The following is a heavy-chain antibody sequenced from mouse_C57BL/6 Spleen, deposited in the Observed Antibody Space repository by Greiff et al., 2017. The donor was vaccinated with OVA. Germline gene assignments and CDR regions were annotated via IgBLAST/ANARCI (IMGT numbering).Heavy chain of an antibody. CDR2: FHPYNDDT. CDR3: AISYDGYPWFAY. CDR1: GYTFTTYP. V-gene: IGHV1-47*01. Sequence: VQLQQSGAELVKPGASVKMSCKASGYTFTTYPIEWMKQNHGKSLEWIGNFHPYNDDTKYNEKFKGKATLTVEKSSSSVYLELSRLTSDDSAVYYCAISYDGYPWFAYWGQGTLVTVSA. D-gene: IGHD2-3*01. J-gene: IGHJ3*01.